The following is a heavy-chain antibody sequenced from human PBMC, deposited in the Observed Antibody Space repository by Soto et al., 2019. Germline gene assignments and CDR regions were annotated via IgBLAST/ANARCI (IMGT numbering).Heavy chain of an antibody. J-gene: IGHJ6*03. CDR1: GGTFSSYT. Sequence: SVKVSCKASGGTFSSYTISWVRQAPGQGLEWMGRIIPILGIANYAQKFQGRVTITADKSTSTAYMELSSLRSEDTAVYYCAIPIRGVSRLSRNPYYHYHLAVWGKGTTVTVSS. D-gene: IGHD3-10*01. CDR2: IIPILGIA. CDR3: AIPIRGVSRLSRNPYYHYHLAV. V-gene: IGHV1-69*02.